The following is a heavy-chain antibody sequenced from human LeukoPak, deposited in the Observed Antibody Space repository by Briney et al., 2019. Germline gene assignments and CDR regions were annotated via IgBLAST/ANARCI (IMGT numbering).Heavy chain of an antibody. CDR2: ISYDGRNK. Sequence: GGSLRLSCAASGFTFNNYGMHWVRQAPGKGLEWVAVISYDGRNKHYPDSVKGRSTISRDISTDTLWLQMDSLRTEDTAVYYCAKGPLRGTAAAIDYWGQGTLVTVSS. CDR3: AKGPLRGTAAAIDY. D-gene: IGHD2-2*01. V-gene: IGHV3-30*18. CDR1: GFTFNNYG. J-gene: IGHJ4*02.